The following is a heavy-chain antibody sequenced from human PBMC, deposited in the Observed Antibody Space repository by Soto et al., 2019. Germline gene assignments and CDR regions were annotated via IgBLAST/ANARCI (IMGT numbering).Heavy chain of an antibody. CDR1: GYSFSTYA. J-gene: IGHJ4*01. V-gene: IGHV3-23*01. CDR3: AKETLASAYAAY. CDR2: ISGSGDTT. Sequence: EVQLLDSGGGLVQPGGSLRLSCAASGYSFSTYAMSWVRQAPGKGLEWVSAISGSGDTTYYADSGKGRCTISRDNSKNTVYLQMHSPRAEDTAVYYCAKETLASAYAAYWGHGTLVTVSS. D-gene: IGHD2-2*01.